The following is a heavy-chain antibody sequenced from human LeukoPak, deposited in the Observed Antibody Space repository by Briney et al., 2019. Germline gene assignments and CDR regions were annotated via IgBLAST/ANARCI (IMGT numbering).Heavy chain of an antibody. J-gene: IGHJ5*02. CDR1: GYTFTSYG. CDR3: ARDVYCSSTSCSNWFDP. Sequence: GASVKVSCKASGYTFTSYGISWVRQAPGQGLEWMGRISAYNGNTNYAQKLQGRVTMTTDTSTSTAYMELRSLRSDDTAVYYCARDVYCSSTSCSNWFDPWGQGTLVTVSS. CDR2: ISAYNGNT. V-gene: IGHV1-18*01. D-gene: IGHD2-2*01.